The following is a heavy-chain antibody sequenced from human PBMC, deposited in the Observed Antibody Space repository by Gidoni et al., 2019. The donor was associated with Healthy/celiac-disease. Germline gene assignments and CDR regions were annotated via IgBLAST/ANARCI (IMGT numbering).Heavy chain of an antibody. Sequence: QVQLQQWGAGLLKPSETLSLTCAVYGGSFSGYYWSWIRQPPGKGLEWMGEINHSGSTNYNPSLKSRVTISVDTSKNQFSLKLSSVTAADTAVYYCAKTYYYDSSGYYRPRHNWFDPWGQGTLVTVSS. D-gene: IGHD3-22*01. CDR2: INHSGST. CDR3: AKTYYYDSSGYYRPRHNWFDP. CDR1: GGSFSGYY. J-gene: IGHJ5*02. V-gene: IGHV4-34*01.